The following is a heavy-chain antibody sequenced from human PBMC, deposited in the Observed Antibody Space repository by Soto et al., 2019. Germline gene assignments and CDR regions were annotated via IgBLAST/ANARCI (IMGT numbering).Heavy chain of an antibody. CDR3: ARVGTTRPPSYDFWSRYWYGWFDP. CDR2: INHSGST. J-gene: IGHJ5*02. V-gene: IGHV4-34*01. D-gene: IGHD3-3*01. CDR1: GGSFSGYY. Sequence: RSLTCAVYGGSFSGYYWSWIRQPPGKGLEWIGEINHSGSTNYNPSLKSRVTISVDTSKNQFSLKLSSVTAADTAVYYCARVGTTRPPSYDFWSRYWYGWFDPWGQGTLVTISS.